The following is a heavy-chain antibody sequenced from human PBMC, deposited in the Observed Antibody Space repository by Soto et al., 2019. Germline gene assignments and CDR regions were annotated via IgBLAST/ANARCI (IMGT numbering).Heavy chain of an antibody. CDR1: GGSISSGGYS. J-gene: IGHJ4*02. V-gene: IGHV4-30-2*01. CDR3: ARDRRSLYHDSPGLDY. D-gene: IGHD3-22*01. Sequence: QLQLQESGSGLVKPSQTLSLTCAVSGGSISSGGYSWTWIRQPPGKGLEWIGCIYQTGSTYYNPSLESRVTMSVDTSKNQFSLNLTSVTAADTAVYYCARDRRSLYHDSPGLDYWGQGTLVAVSS. CDR2: IYQTGST.